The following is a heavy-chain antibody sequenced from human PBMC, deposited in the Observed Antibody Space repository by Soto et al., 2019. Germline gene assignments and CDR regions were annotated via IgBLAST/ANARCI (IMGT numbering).Heavy chain of an antibody. D-gene: IGHD3-3*01. Sequence: SETLSLTCTVSGGSVSSGSYYWSWIRQPPGKGLEWIGYIYYSGSTNYNPSLKSRVTISVDTSKNQFSLKLSSVTAADTAVYYCARSGEDGDFWSGYSDYGMDVWGQGTTVTVSS. J-gene: IGHJ6*02. CDR3: ARSGEDGDFWSGYSDYGMDV. V-gene: IGHV4-61*01. CDR1: GGSVSSGSYY. CDR2: IYYSGST.